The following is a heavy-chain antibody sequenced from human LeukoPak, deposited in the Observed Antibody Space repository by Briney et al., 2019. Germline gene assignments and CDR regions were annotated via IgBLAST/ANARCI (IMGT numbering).Heavy chain of an antibody. CDR3: AKCWRVVSGNWYLSFDS. J-gene: IGHJ4*02. V-gene: IGHV3-23*01. CDR2: ISDRGDET. Sequence: GGSLRLSCAASGFTFSSYAMSWVRQAPGKGLEWVSSISDRGDETYYADSVRGRFTISRDNSKNTLYLRMKSLGGDDTALYYCAKCWRVVSGNWYLSFDSWGQGTLVTVSS. D-gene: IGHD6-13*01. CDR1: GFTFSSYA.